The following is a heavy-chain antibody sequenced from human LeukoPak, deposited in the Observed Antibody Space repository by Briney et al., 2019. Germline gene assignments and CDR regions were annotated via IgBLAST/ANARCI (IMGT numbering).Heavy chain of an antibody. V-gene: IGHV1-58*01. CDR3: AATTVTTRSFDY. Sequence: SVKVSCKASGFTFTSSAVQWVRQARGQRLEWIGWIVVGSGNTNYAQKFQERVTITRDMSTSTAYMELSSLRSEDTAVYYCAATTVTTRSFDYWGQGTLVTVSS. D-gene: IGHD4-17*01. CDR1: GFTFTSSA. J-gene: IGHJ4*02. CDR2: IVVGSGNT.